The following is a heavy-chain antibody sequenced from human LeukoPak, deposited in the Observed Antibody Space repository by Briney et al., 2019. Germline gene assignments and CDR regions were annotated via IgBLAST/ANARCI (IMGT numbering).Heavy chain of an antibody. CDR3: AREWQGGIAAAGTRIEGDY. D-gene: IGHD6-13*01. J-gene: IGHJ4*02. Sequence: GGSLRLSCAVSGFSASGYWMTWVRQAPGKRLEWVANIKQDGSEKNYVDSVKGRFTISRDNAENSLFLQMNSLRVEDTAVYYCAREWQGGIAAAGTRIEGDYWGQGTLVAVSS. CDR1: GFSASGYW. V-gene: IGHV3-7*01. CDR2: IKQDGSEK.